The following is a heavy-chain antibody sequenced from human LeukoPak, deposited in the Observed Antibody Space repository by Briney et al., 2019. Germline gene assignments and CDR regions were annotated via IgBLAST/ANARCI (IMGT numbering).Heavy chain of an antibody. CDR3: ARDVGGDFDY. CDR1: GFNFSELC. J-gene: IGHJ4*02. CDR2: ISAYNGNT. Sequence: GASVKVSCKVSGFNFSELCIHWVRQAPGKGLEWVGWISAYNGNTYYAQKLQGRVTMTTDTSTSTAYMELRSLRSDDTAVYYCARDVGGDFDYWGQGTLVTVSS. V-gene: IGHV1-18*01. D-gene: IGHD3-16*01.